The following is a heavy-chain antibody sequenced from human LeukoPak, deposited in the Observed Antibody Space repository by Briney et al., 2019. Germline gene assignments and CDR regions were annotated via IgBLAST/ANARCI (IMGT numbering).Heavy chain of an antibody. CDR2: IWYDGSNE. Sequence: GGSLRLSCAASGFTFSSYGMHWVRQAPGEGLEWVALIWYDGSNEYYADSVKGRFTVSRDNSRNTLYLQLNSLRAEDTAVYYCARDYFGSGNYYLPFEYWGQGTLVTVSS. CDR3: ARDYFGSGNYYLPFEY. CDR1: GFTFSSYG. V-gene: IGHV3-33*01. D-gene: IGHD3-10*01. J-gene: IGHJ4*02.